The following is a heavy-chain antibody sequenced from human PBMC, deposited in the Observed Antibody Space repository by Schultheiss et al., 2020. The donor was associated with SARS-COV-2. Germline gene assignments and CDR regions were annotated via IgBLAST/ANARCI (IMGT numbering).Heavy chain of an antibody. V-gene: IGHV3-13*01. CDR2: IGTAGDT. Sequence: GGSLRLSCAASGFTFSNYDMHWVRQPTGQGLEWVSAIGTAGDTYYPGSVKGRFTISRENAKNSLYLQMNSLRAGDTAVYYCARGSGSLQDYWGQGTLVTVSS. CDR3: ARGSGSLQDY. CDR1: GFTFSNYD. J-gene: IGHJ4*02. D-gene: IGHD3-10*01.